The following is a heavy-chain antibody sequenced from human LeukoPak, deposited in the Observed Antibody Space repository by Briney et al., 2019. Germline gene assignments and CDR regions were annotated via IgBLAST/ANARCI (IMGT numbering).Heavy chain of an antibody. Sequence: GASVKVSCKASGGTFSSYAISWVRQAPGKGLEWMGGFDPEDGETIYAQKFQGRVTMTEDTSTDTAYMELSSLRSEDTAVYYCATRTLLGFGELFYWGQGTLVTVSS. J-gene: IGHJ4*02. CDR2: FDPEDGET. CDR1: GGTFSSYA. CDR3: ATRTLLGFGELFY. V-gene: IGHV1-24*01. D-gene: IGHD3-10*01.